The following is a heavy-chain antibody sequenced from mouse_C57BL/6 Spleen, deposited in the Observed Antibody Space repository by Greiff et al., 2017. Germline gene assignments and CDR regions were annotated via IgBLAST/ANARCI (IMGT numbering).Heavy chain of an antibody. V-gene: IGHV2-5*01. D-gene: IGHD1-1*01. Sequence: VKLQESGPGLVQPSQSLSITCTVSGFSFTSYGVHWVRQSPGKGLEWLGVIWRGGSTDYNAAFMSRLSITKDNSKSQVFFKMNSLQADDTAIYCCAKSTVVATDYYAMDYWGQGTSVTVSS. CDR2: IWRGGST. CDR1: GFSFTSYG. J-gene: IGHJ4*01. CDR3: AKSTVVATDYYAMDY.